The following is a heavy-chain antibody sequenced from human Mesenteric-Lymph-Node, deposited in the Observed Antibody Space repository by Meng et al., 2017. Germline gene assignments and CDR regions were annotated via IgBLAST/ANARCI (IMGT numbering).Heavy chain of an antibody. Sequence: GESLKISCAASGFTFSNAWMNWVRQAPGKGLEWVGRIKTKTEGGTIDYAAPVKGRFTISRDDSRNTVFLQVDSLKTEDTAIYYCTTGWPFDYWGQGALVTVSS. CDR3: TTGWPFDY. V-gene: IGHV3-15*01. CDR1: GFTFSNAW. J-gene: IGHJ4*02. CDR2: IKTKTEGGTI. D-gene: IGHD6-13*01.